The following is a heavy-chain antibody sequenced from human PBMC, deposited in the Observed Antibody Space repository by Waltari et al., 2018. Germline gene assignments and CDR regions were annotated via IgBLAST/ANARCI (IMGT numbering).Heavy chain of an antibody. J-gene: IGHJ4*02. CDR1: GYSISSGYY. V-gene: IGHV4-38-2*01. Sequence: QVQLQESGPGLVKPSETLSLTCAVSGYSISSGYYWGWIRQPPGKGLEWIGSIYHSGSTYYNPSLKSRVTISVDTSKNQFSLKLSSVTAADTAVYYCATLPGNYYDSSGYSRAVDYWGQGTLVTVSS. D-gene: IGHD3-22*01. CDR2: IYHSGST. CDR3: ATLPGNYYDSSGYSRAVDY.